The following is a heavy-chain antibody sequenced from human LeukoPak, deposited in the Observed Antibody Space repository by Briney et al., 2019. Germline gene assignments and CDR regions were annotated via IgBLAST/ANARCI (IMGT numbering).Heavy chain of an antibody. CDR1: GFTFSSYG. CDR3: AKEARRSGGYYYYGMDV. V-gene: IGHV3-30*02. D-gene: IGHD2-15*01. J-gene: IGHJ6*02. Sequence: GGSLRLSCAASGFTFSSYGMHWVRQAPGKRLEWVAFIRYDGSNKYYADSVKGRFTISRDNSKNTPYLQMNSLRAEDTAVYYCAKEARRSGGYYYYGMDVWGQGTTVTVSS. CDR2: IRYDGSNK.